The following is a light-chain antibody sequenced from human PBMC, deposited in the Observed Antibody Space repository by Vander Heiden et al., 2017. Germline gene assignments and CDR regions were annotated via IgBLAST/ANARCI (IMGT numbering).Light chain of an antibody. J-gene: IGKJ4*01. CDR2: GAS. Sequence: EIVMTQSPATLSVSPGERATLSCRASQSVSSNSAWYQQKPGQAPRLLIYGASTRATGIPARFSGSGSGTEFTLTISSLQSEDSAVYYCQQYNNWPPLTFGGGTKVEIK. CDR3: QQYNNWPPLT. V-gene: IGKV3-15*01. CDR1: QSVSSN.